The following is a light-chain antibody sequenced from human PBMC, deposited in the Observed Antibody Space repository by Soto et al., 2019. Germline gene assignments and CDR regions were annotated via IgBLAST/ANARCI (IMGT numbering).Light chain of an antibody. V-gene: IGLV1-40*01. J-gene: IGLJ1*01. Sequence: QSVLTQPPSVSGAPGQRVTISCTGSSSNIGAGYDVHWYQQLPGTAPKLLIYGNSNRPSGVPDRFSGSKSGTSASLAITGLQAEDEADYYCQSYDSSGDYVFGTGTKLTVL. CDR1: SSNIGAGYD. CDR2: GNS. CDR3: QSYDSSGDYV.